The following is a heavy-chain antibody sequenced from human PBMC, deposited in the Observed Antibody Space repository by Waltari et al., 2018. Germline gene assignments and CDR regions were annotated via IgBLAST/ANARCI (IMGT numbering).Heavy chain of an antibody. J-gene: IGHJ4*02. CDR2: MYSGGST. Sequence: EVQLVESGGGLVQPGGSLRLSCAASGFTVSSNYMSWVRQAPGKGLEWVSVMYSGGSTYYADSVKGRFTISRDNSKNTLYLQMNSLRAEDTAVYYCARFLYGDWMYYFDYWGQGTLVTVSS. CDR1: GFTVSSNY. CDR3: ARFLYGDWMYYFDY. D-gene: IGHD4-17*01. V-gene: IGHV3-66*02.